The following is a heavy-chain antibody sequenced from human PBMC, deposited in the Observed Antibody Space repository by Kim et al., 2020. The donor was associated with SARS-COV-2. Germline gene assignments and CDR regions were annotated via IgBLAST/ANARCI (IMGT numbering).Heavy chain of an antibody. Sequence: KTKYSPKCQARVTITRDTSASTAYMELSSLRSEDTAVYYCARLLGTFDYWGQGTLVTVSS. CDR2: KT. CDR3: ARLLGTFDY. D-gene: IGHD7-27*01. J-gene: IGHJ4*02. V-gene: IGHV1-3*01.